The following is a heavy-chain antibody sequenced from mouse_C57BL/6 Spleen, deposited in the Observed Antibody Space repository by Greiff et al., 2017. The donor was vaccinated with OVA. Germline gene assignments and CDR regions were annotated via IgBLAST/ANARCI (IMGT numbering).Heavy chain of an antibody. CDR3: ARFRAPYWYFDV. D-gene: IGHD3-1*01. CDR2: IDPSDSYT. V-gene: IGHV1-50*01. J-gene: IGHJ1*03. CDR1: GYTFTSYW. Sequence: VQLQQSGAELVKPGASVKLSCKASGYTFTSYWMQWVKQRPGQGLEWIGEIDPSDSYTNYNQKFKGKATLTVDTSSSTAYMQLSSLTSEDSAVYYCARFRAPYWYFDVWGTGTTVTVSS.